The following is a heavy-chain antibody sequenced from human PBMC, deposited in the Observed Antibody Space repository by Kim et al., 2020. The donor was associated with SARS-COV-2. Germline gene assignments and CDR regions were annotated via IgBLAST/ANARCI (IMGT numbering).Heavy chain of an antibody. V-gene: IGHV3-30*18. Sequence: GGSLRLSCAASGFSFRVYGMHWVRQAPGKGLEWVAAISNDGSNQYYADSVQGRFTISRHNSKSTLYLQMSSLRAEDTAVYYCAKDLGTTWYLIDYWGQGTLVTVSS. J-gene: IGHJ4*02. CDR2: ISNDGSNQ. CDR3: AKDLGTTWYLIDY. D-gene: IGHD6-13*01. CDR1: GFSFRVYG.